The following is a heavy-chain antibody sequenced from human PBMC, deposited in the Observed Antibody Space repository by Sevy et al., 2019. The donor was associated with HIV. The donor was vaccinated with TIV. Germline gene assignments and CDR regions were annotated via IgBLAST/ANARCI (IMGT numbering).Heavy chain of an antibody. J-gene: IGHJ4*02. CDR1: GYTFAAYY. D-gene: IGHD3-3*01. V-gene: IGHV1-2*02. CDR3: ARGKREEWLLYLDN. Sequence: ASVKVSCKPSGYTFAAYYIHWVRPAPGQGPEWLGWIYPNGGGTTFAQKFQGRVTVTMSTSINTVYMELNRLRSDDTAVYYCARGKREEWLLYLDNWGQGTLVTVSS. CDR2: IYPNGGGT.